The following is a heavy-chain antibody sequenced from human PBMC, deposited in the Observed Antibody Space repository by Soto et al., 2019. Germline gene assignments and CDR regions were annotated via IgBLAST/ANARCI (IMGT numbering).Heavy chain of an antibody. Sequence: GESLKISCKGSGYSFTSYWIGWVRQMPGKGLEWMGIIYPGDSDTRYSPSFQGQVTISADKSISTAYLQWSSLKASDTAMYYCARQPTTVYYYYGMDVWGQGTTVTVSS. D-gene: IGHD4-17*01. CDR1: GYSFTSYW. CDR2: IYPGDSDT. J-gene: IGHJ6*02. CDR3: ARQPTTVYYYYGMDV. V-gene: IGHV5-51*01.